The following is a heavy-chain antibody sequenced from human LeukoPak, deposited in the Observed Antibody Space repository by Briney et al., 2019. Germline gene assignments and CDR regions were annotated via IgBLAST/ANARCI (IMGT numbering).Heavy chain of an antibody. Sequence: GGSLRLSCAASGFTFSSYSMNWVRQAPGKGLEWVSYISSSSSTIYYADSVKGRFTISRDNAKNSLYLQMNSLRAEDTAVYYCARDGTSSPYYYYIDVWGKGTTVTVSS. V-gene: IGHV3-48*04. D-gene: IGHD1-14*01. J-gene: IGHJ6*03. CDR3: ARDGTSSPYYYYIDV. CDR1: GFTFSSYS. CDR2: ISSSSSTI.